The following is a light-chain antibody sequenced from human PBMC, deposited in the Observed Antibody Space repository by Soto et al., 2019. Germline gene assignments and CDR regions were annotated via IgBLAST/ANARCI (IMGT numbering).Light chain of an antibody. CDR3: QQYNAWPRT. Sequence: EIVLTQSPATLSLSPGEGATLSCRASQHVWSYVAWYQQKPGQAPRLLIYDAARRATGIPARFSGSGSGTDFSLSITSLQSEDFAVYYCQQYNAWPRTFGQGTKVEIK. J-gene: IGKJ1*01. CDR1: QHVWSY. CDR2: DAA. V-gene: IGKV3-11*01.